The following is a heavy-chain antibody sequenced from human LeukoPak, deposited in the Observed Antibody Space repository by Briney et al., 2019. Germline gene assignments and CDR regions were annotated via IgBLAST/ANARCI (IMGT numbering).Heavy chain of an antibody. CDR2: ISVCNGNT. D-gene: IGHD1-26*01. V-gene: IGHV1-18*04. J-gene: IGHJ4*02. CDR1: GYTFTTYH. CDR3: ARDVSGSYYAY. Sequence: ASVKVSCKASGYTFTTYHMNWVRQAPGQGLEWMGWISVCNGNTNYAQNLQGRVTMTTDTSTSTAYMELRSLRSDDTAVYYCARDVSGSYYAYWGQGTLVTVSS.